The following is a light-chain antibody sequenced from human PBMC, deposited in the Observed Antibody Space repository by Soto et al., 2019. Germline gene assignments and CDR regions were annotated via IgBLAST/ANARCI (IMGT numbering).Light chain of an antibody. Sequence: DIKMTQSQSSLSASVGDRVTITCRASQYISNYLNWYQQKSGTAPKLLIHTASTLQSGVPSRFSGRGSGPDFTLTISSVQPDDFAIYFCQQSYSTPPTFGQGTTLEIK. CDR1: QYISNY. J-gene: IGKJ2*01. V-gene: IGKV1-39*01. CDR2: TAS. CDR3: QQSYSTPPT.